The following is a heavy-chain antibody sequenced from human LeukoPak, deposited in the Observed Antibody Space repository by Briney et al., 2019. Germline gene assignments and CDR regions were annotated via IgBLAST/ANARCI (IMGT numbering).Heavy chain of an antibody. J-gene: IGHJ4*02. Sequence: ASVKVSCKASGYTFTSYGISWVRQAPGQGLEWMGWISAYNGNTNYAQKVQGRVTMTTGTSTSTAYMELRSLRSDDTAVYHCAREGTYYYDSSGSNFDYWGQGTLVTVSS. D-gene: IGHD3-22*01. CDR3: AREGTYYYDSSGSNFDY. CDR1: GYTFTSYG. V-gene: IGHV1-18*01. CDR2: ISAYNGNT.